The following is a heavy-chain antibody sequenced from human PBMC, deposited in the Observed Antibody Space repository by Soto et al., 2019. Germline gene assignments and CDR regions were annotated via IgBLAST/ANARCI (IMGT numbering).Heavy chain of an antibody. D-gene: IGHD2-2*01. CDR2: INPNSGGT. CDR3: ARIDCSSTSCQLFDYYYYDGMDV. V-gene: IGHV1-2*02. Sequence: ASVKVSCKASGYTFTGYYMHWVRQAPGQGLEWMGWINPNSGGTNYAQKFQGRVTMTRDTSISTAYMELSRLRSDDTAVYYCARIDCSSTSCQLFDYYYYDGMDVWGQGTTVTVSS. J-gene: IGHJ6*02. CDR1: GYTFTGYY.